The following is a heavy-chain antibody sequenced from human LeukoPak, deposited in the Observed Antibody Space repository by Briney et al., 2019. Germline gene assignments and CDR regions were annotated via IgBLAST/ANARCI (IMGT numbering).Heavy chain of an antibody. D-gene: IGHD6-13*01. CDR2: IYPGDSDT. CDR3: ARQSAVAGRNWFDP. V-gene: IGHV5-51*01. Sequence: GESLQISCKGSGYSFPSYWIGWVRQLPGKGLEWMGIIYPGDSDTRYSPSFQGQVTISADKSISTAYLQWSSLKASDTAMYYCARQSAVAGRNWFDPWGQGTRVTVSS. CDR1: GYSFPSYW. J-gene: IGHJ5*02.